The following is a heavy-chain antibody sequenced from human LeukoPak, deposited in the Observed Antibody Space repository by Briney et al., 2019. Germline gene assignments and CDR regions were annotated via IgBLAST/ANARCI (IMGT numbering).Heavy chain of an antibody. D-gene: IGHD4-17*01. CDR3: AKDPNGDYVGAFDS. Sequence: GGSLRLSCAASGLTFRNYAMTWVRQAPGKGLEWVSSITGGGIGTSYADSVKGRFTVYRDNSKNTLYLQMNGLRAGDTAVYYCAKDPNGDYVGAFDSWGQGTSVTVSS. V-gene: IGHV3-23*01. J-gene: IGHJ3*01. CDR2: ITGGGIGT. CDR1: GLTFRNYA.